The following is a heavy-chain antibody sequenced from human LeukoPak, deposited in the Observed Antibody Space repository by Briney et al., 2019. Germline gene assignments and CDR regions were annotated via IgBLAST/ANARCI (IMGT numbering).Heavy chain of an antibody. V-gene: IGHV3-23*01. CDR2: VSGSGSST. CDR1: GFTFSSYA. Sequence: GGSLRLSCAASGFTFSSYAMTWVRQAPGKGLEWVSIVSGSGSSTYYADSVKGRFTISRDNSKNTLYLQMNSLRAEDTAVYYCAKIVLSVAGTGVRYFDYWGQGTLVTVSS. D-gene: IGHD6-19*01. J-gene: IGHJ4*02. CDR3: AKIVLSVAGTGVRYFDY.